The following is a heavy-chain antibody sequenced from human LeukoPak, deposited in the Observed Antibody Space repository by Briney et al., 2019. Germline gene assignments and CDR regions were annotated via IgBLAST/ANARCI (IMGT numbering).Heavy chain of an antibody. J-gene: IGHJ3*02. V-gene: IGHV1-46*01. Sequence: ASVKVSCKASGYTFTSYYMHWVRQAPGQGLEWMGIINPSGGSTSYVQKFQGRVTMTRDTSTSTVYMELSSLRSEDTAVYYCARAPQRQGAFDIWGQGTMVTVSS. CDR1: GYTFTSYY. CDR2: INPSGGST. CDR3: ARAPQRQGAFDI.